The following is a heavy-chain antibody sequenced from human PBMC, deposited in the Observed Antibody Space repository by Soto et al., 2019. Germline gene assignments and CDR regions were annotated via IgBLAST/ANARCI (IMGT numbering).Heavy chain of an antibody. CDR3: AREISSWRPPAY. D-gene: IGHD6-13*01. CDR2: INAGNGNT. V-gene: IGHV1-3*01. J-gene: IGHJ4*02. CDR1: GYTFTSYA. Sequence: QVQLVQSGAEVKKPGASVKVSCKASGYTFTSYAMHWVRQAPGQRLEWMGWINAGNGNTKYSQKFQGRVTITRDTSASTAYMELSSLRSEDTAVYYCAREISSWRPPAYWGQGTLVTVSS.